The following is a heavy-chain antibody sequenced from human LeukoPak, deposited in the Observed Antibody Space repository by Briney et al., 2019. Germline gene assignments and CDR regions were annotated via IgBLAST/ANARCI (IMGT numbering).Heavy chain of an antibody. V-gene: IGHV4-39*07. D-gene: IGHD7-27*01. Sequence: PSETLSLTCTVSGGSISSSSYYWGWIRQPPGKGLEWIGSIYYSGSTYYNPSLKSRVTMSVDTSKNQFSLKLSSVTAADTAVYYCARGEDWGFFDYWGQGTLVTVSS. CDR2: IYYSGST. CDR3: ARGEDWGFFDY. J-gene: IGHJ4*02. CDR1: GGSISSSSYY.